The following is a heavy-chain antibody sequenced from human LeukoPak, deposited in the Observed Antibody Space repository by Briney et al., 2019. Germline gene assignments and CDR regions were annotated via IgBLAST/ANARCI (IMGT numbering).Heavy chain of an antibody. D-gene: IGHD6-6*01. CDR2: INPSGGST. Sequence: GASVKVPCKASGYTFTSYYMQCVRQAAAREREWMGIINPSGGSTSYAQKFQGRVTMTRDMSTSTVYMELSSLRSEDTAVYYCARDGEPYSTSAGLNFDYWGQGTLVTVSS. CDR1: GYTFTSYY. J-gene: IGHJ4*02. CDR3: ARDGEPYSTSAGLNFDY. V-gene: IGHV1-46*01.